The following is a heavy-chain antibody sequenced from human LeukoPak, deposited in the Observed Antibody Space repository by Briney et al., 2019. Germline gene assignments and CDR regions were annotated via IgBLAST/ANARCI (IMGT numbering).Heavy chain of an antibody. J-gene: IGHJ4*02. CDR2: INAGNGNT. D-gene: IGHD4-23*01. CDR3: ARYYGGTQLGY. CDR1: GYIFTSYA. V-gene: IGHV1-3*01. Sequence: ASVKVSCKASGYIFTSYAMHWVRQAPGQRPEWMGWINAGNGNTKYSQKFQGRVTITKDTSASTAYMELSSLRSEDTAVYYCARYYGGTQLGYWGQGTLVTVSS.